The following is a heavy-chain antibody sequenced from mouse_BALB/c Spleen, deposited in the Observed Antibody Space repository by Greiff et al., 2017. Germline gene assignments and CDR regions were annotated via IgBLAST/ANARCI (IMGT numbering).Heavy chain of an antibody. Sequence: LVESGAELVKPGASVKLSCKASGYTFTSYYMYWVKQRPGQGLEWIGEINPSNGGTNFNEKFKSKATLTVDKSSSTAYMQLSSLTSEDSAVYYCTTPYGNYAMDYWGQGTSVTVSS. CDR1: GYTFTSYY. D-gene: IGHD2-1*01. V-gene: IGHV1S81*02. CDR2: INPSNGGT. CDR3: TTPYGNYAMDY. J-gene: IGHJ4*01.